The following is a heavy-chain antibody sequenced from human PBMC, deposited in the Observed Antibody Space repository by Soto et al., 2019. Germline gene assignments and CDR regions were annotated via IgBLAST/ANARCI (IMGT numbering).Heavy chain of an antibody. CDR3: ARHDILSHRTISLGY. CDR2: IYYSGST. J-gene: IGHJ4*02. D-gene: IGHD3-9*01. V-gene: IGHV4-59*01. Sequence: PSETLSLTCTVSGGSISSYYWSWIRQPPGKGLEWIGYIYYSGSTNYNPSLKSRVTISVDTSKIQFSLKLSSVTAADTAVYYCARHDILSHRTISLGYWGQGTLVTVSS. CDR1: GGSISSYY.